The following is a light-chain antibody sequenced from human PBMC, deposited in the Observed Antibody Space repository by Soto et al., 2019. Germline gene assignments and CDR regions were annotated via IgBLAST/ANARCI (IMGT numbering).Light chain of an antibody. CDR1: SSDVGAYNY. CDR2: DVS. Sequence: QSVLTQPASVSGSPGQSITISCTGTSSDVGAYNYVAWYQQHPGKAPQLMIYDVSSRPSGVSYRFSGSKSGNTASLTISGLQAEDEADYYCSSFTTRSTRVFGTGTKVTVL. CDR3: SSFTTRSTRV. V-gene: IGLV2-14*03. J-gene: IGLJ1*01.